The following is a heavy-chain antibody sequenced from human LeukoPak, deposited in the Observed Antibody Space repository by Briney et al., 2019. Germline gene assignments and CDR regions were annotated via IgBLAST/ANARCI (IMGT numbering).Heavy chain of an antibody. D-gene: IGHD2-2*01. CDR2: IYTSGTT. CDR3: ASSYCSSTNCYVVDP. J-gene: IGHJ5*02. CDR1: GGSISSGSYS. V-gene: IGHV4-61*02. Sequence: SDTLSLTCTVSGGSISSGSYSWSWIRQPDGKGLEWIGRIYTSGTTNYNPSLKSRVTISVDTSKNQFSLKLSSVTAADTAVYYCASSYCSSTNCYVVDPWGQGTLVTVSS.